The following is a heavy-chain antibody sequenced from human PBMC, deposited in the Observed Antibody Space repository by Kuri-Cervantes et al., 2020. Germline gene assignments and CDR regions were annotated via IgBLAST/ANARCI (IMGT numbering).Heavy chain of an antibody. CDR1: GGSISSYY. V-gene: IGHV4-59*12. J-gene: IGHJ6*03. CDR2: IYYSGST. D-gene: IGHD5-18*01. CDR3: ARGLGYSYGSYYYYMDV. Sequence: GSLRLSCTVSGGSISSYYWSWIRQPPGKGLEWIGYIYYSGSTNYNPSLKSRVTISVDTSKNQFSLKLSSVTAADTAVYYCARGLGYSYGSYYYYMDVWGKGTTVTVSS.